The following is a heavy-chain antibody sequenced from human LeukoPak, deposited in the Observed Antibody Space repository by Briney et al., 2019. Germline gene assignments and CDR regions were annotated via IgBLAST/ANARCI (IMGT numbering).Heavy chain of an antibody. CDR2: INPNSGGT. CDR1: GYTFTGYY. D-gene: IGHD1-26*01. CDR3: ARDSRSGSYYSPFDY. Sequence: ASVKVSCKASGYTFTGYYMHWVRQAPGQGLEWMGWINPNSGGTNYAQKFQGWDTMTRDTSISTAYMELSRLRSDDTAVYYCARDSRSGSYYSPFDYWGQGTLVTVSS. J-gene: IGHJ4*02. V-gene: IGHV1-2*04.